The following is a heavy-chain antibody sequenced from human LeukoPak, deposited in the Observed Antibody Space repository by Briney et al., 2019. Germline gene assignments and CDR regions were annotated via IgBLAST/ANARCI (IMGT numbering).Heavy chain of an antibody. CDR2: IYYSGST. CDR1: GGSISSYY. J-gene: IGHJ4*02. CDR3: ARHPGLRARDYFDY. D-gene: IGHD2-15*01. V-gene: IGHV4-59*08. Sequence: PSETLSLTCTVSGGSISSYYWSWIRQPPGKGLEWIGYIYYSGSTNYNPSLKSRVTISVDTSKNQFSLKLSSVTAADTAVYYCARHPGLRARDYFDYWGQGTLVTVSS.